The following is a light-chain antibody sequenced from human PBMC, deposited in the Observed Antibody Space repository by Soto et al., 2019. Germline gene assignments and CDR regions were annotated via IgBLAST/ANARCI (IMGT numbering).Light chain of an antibody. V-gene: IGKV3-15*01. CDR1: QSVSSK. CDR2: GTS. J-gene: IGKJ4*01. CDR3: QQYSASPLT. Sequence: EIVMTQSPATLSVSPGERATLSCRASQSVSSKVAWYQQKPGQAPRLLISGTSSMATGVPAMFSGSGSGTEFTVTISSLQSEDFEVYYCQQYSASPLTFGGGTKVEIK.